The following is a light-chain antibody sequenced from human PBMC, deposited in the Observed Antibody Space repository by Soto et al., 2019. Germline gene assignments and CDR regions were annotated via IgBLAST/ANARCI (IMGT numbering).Light chain of an antibody. CDR2: SNN. Sequence: QSVLTQPPSESGTPGQRVTISCSGSRSNIGSNTVNWYQQLPGTAPKFLIYSNNQRPSGVPKRFSGSKSGTSASLAISGLQSEDEADDACETWDDSLNGHVVFGGGTKLTVL. CDR3: ETWDDSLNGHVV. V-gene: IGLV1-44*01. CDR1: RSNIGSNT. J-gene: IGLJ2*01.